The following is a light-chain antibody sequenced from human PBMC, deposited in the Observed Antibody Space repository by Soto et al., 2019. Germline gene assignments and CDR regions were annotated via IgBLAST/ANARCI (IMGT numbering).Light chain of an antibody. CDR1: SSDVGGYNY. Sequence: QSALTQPASVSGSPGQSITISCTGTSSDVGGYNYVSWYQQHPGKAHKLMIYDVSNRPSGVSNRFSGSKSGNTASLTISGLQAEDEADYYCSSFTRSSSRYVFGTGTKVTVL. J-gene: IGLJ1*01. CDR3: SSFTRSSSRYV. V-gene: IGLV2-14*03. CDR2: DVS.